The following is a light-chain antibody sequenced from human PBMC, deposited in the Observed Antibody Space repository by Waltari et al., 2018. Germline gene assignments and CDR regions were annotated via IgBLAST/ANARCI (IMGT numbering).Light chain of an antibody. CDR1: QSVSSS. CDR2: GAS. CDR3: LQYLSSPHT. Sequence: EIVLTQSPDTLSLSPGERATLSCRASQSVSSSLAWYQQKPGQAPRRLFYGASNRATGIPDRFSGSGSGTDFTLTINRLEPEDFVVYYCLQYLSSPHTFGQGTKLEIK. J-gene: IGKJ2*01. V-gene: IGKV3-20*01.